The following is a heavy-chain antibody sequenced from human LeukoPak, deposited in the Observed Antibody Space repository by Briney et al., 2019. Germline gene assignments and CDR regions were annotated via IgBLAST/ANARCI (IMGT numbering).Heavy chain of an antibody. Sequence: PSETLSLTCTVSGGSVSSGSYYWSWIRQPPGKGLEWIGEINHSGSTNYNPSLKSRVTISVDTSKNQFSLKLSSVTAADTAVYYCARGLRLETARRFDYWGQGTLVTVSS. CDR1: GGSVSSGSYY. CDR2: INHSGST. D-gene: IGHD3-3*01. CDR3: ARGLRLETARRFDY. V-gene: IGHV4-39*07. J-gene: IGHJ4*02.